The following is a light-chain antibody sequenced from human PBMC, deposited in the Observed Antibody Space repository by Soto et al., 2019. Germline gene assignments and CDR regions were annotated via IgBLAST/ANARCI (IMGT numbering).Light chain of an antibody. CDR3: QQDNSLPLT. CDR1: QGISSW. J-gene: IGKJ4*01. Sequence: DIQMPQSPSAVSAYVGDRVTITCRASQGISSWLAWYQQKPGKAPKLLIYAASSLQSGVPSRFSGSGSGTDFTLTISSLQTGDFATDYGQQDNSLPLTFGVGTKVEIK. CDR2: AAS. V-gene: IGKV1-12*01.